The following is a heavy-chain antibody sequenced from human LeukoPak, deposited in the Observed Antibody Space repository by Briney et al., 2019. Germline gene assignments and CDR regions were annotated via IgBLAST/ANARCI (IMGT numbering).Heavy chain of an antibody. CDR1: GYTFTGYY. CDR3: ARSVYSSSSLDY. D-gene: IGHD6-6*01. Sequence: ASVKVSCKASGYTFTGYYIHWVRQAPGQGLEWMGWINPNSGGTNYAQKFQGRVTMTRDTSISTAYMELSRLRSDDTAVYYCARSVYSSSSLDYWGQGTLVTVSS. V-gene: IGHV1-2*02. J-gene: IGHJ4*02. CDR2: INPNSGGT.